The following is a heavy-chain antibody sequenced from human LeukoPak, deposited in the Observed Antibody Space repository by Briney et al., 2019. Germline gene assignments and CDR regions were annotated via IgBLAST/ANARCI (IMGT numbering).Heavy chain of an antibody. V-gene: IGHV3-23*01. J-gene: IGHJ4*02. Sequence: PGGSLRLSCAASGFTFSTYVMTWVRQAPGKGLEWVSAILGSGGGTYYTDSVKARFTISRDNSKNTLYLQMNSLRAEDTAVYYCARTAPAAPDYWGQGTLVTVSS. CDR3: ARTAPAAPDY. D-gene: IGHD2-2*01. CDR1: GFTFSTYV. CDR2: ILGSGGGT.